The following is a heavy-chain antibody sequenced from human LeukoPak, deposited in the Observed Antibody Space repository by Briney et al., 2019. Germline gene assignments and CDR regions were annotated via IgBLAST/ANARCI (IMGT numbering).Heavy chain of an antibody. V-gene: IGHV3-23*01. CDR3: GRVRNYYDSSGYYLDY. CDR2: ISGSGGST. D-gene: IGHD3-22*01. CDR1: GFTFSSYA. Sequence: PGGSLRLSCAASGFTFSSYAMSWVRQAPGKGLEWVSGISGSGGSTYYADSVKGRFTISRDNSKNTLYLQMNSLRAEDTAVYYCGRVRNYYDSSGYYLDYWGQGTLVTVSS. J-gene: IGHJ4*02.